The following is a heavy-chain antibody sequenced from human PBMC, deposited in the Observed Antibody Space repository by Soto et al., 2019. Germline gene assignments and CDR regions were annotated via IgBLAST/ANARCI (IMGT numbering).Heavy chain of an antibody. J-gene: IGHJ4*02. CDR1: GFTFSSYG. CDR2: ISYDGSNK. Sequence: QVQLVESGGGVVQPGRSLRLSCAASGFTFSSYGMHWVRQAPGKGLEWVAVISYDGSNKYYADSVKGRFTISRDNSKNTLYLQMNSLRAEDTAVYYCAKDSSSWYDQGVFDYWGQGTLVTVSS. CDR3: AKDSSSWYDQGVFDY. V-gene: IGHV3-30*18. D-gene: IGHD6-13*01.